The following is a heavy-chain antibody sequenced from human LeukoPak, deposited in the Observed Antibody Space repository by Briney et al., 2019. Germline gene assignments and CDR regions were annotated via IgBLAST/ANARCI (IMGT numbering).Heavy chain of an antibody. J-gene: IGHJ6*03. D-gene: IGHD3-22*01. CDR3: ARDLGYYDSRYQKTLYYMDV. CDR1: GGTLSSYA. CDR2: IIPIFGTA. V-gene: IGHV1-69*05. Sequence: SVKVSCKASGGTLSSYAISWVRQAPGQGLEWMGGIIPIFGTANYAQKSQGRVTITTDESTSTAYMELSSLRSEDTAVYYCARDLGYYDSRYQKTLYYMDVWGKGTTVTVSS.